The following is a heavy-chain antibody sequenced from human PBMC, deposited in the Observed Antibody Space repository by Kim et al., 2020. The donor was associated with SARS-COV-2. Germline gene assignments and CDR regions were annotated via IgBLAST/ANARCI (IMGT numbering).Heavy chain of an antibody. V-gene: IGHV3-30*03. Sequence: YADSVKGRFTVSRDESKNTVSLHMNSLRSDDSATYYCAREGEGTSWPAFDYWGQGILVTVSS. CDR3: AREGEGTSWPAFDY. J-gene: IGHJ4*02. D-gene: IGHD2-2*01.